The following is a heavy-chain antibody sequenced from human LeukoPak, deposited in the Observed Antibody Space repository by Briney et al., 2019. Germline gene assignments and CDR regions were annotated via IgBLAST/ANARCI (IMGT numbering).Heavy chain of an antibody. CDR1: GYTFTSYW. D-gene: IGHD6-19*01. CDR2: IYPGDSDT. CDR3: ARRGSGWYVDY. Sequence: GESLKISCNGSGYTFTSYWIGWVRQMPGKGLEWMGIIYPGDSDTRYSPSFQGQVTISVDKSIDTAYLQWSSLKASDTAIYYCARRGSGWYVDYWGQGTLVTVSS. J-gene: IGHJ4*02. V-gene: IGHV5-51*01.